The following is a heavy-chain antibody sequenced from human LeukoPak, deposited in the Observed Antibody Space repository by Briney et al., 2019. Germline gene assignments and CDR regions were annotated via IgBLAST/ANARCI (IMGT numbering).Heavy chain of an antibody. CDR2: IYYGGST. CDR1: GPSITSGNDY. J-gene: IGHJ4*02. Sequence: PSETLSLTCTVSGPSITSGNDYWDWLRQPPGNGLEWIGHIYYGGSTYYNPSLKSRLNISVDTSKNQFSLKLNSVTAADTAVYYCARDYLYWGQGTLVIVSS. V-gene: IGHV4-30-4*01. CDR3: ARDYLY.